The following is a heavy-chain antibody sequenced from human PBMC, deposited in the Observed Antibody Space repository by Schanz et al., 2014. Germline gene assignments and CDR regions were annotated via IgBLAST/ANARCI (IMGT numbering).Heavy chain of an antibody. J-gene: IGHJ4*02. CDR3: SRYREAAASYVY. V-gene: IGHV1-46*03. D-gene: IGHD6-13*01. CDR2: INPSGGST. Sequence: SRAEVKKPAASVKVSCKGSGSTFTSYYMHWVRQATGQAREWMGIINPSGGSTSYAPQFQGRVTMTRDTSTSTFCMELSSLRSEHTAVYYCSRYREAAASYVYSGQGTLVAGSS. CDR1: GSTFTSYY.